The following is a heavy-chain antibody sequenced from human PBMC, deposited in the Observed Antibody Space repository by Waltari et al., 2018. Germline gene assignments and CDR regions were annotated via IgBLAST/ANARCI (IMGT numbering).Heavy chain of an antibody. D-gene: IGHD3-3*01. J-gene: IGHJ5*02. CDR1: GGSISSYY. CDR3: ARGHYDFWSGYYWGWFDP. CDR2: IYYSGST. V-gene: IGHV4-59*01. Sequence: QVQLQESGPGLVKPSETLSLTCTVSGGSISSYYWSWIRQPPGKGLEWIGYIYYSGSTNYNPSLKSRVTISVDTSKNQFSLKLSSVTAADTAVYYCARGHYDFWSGYYWGWFDPWGQGTLVTVSS.